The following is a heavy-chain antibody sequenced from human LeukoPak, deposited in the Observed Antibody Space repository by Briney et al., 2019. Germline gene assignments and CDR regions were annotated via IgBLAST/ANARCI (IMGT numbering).Heavy chain of an antibody. CDR1: GFSLSSYS. D-gene: IGHD3-9*01. V-gene: IGHV3-21*01. Sequence: NPGGSLRLSCAASGFSLSSYSMNWVRQAPGKGLEWVSSITISSNFIYYADSVKGRFTISRDNAKSSLFQQMNSLRAEDTAVYFCARDGHGDGFLTGYSYFGMDVWGQGTTVTVSS. J-gene: IGHJ6*02. CDR3: ARDGHGDGFLTGYSYFGMDV. CDR2: ITISSNFI.